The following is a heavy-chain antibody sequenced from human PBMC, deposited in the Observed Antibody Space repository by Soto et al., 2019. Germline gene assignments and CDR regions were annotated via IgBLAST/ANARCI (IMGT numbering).Heavy chain of an antibody. Sequence: GGSLRLSCAASGFTFSNAWMNWVRQAPGKGQEWVGRIKSKIDGGATDYAAPVKGRFTVSRDDSKNTLYLPLNSMRTEDTAVYYCTTEQLETAPEFDYWGQGTLVTVSS. D-gene: IGHD1-1*01. V-gene: IGHV3-15*07. CDR3: TTEQLETAPEFDY. J-gene: IGHJ4*02. CDR1: GFTFSNAW. CDR2: IKSKIDGGAT.